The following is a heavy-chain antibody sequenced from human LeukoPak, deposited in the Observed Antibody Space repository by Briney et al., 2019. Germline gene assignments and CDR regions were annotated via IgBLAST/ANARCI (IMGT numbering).Heavy chain of an antibody. CDR1: GFTVSSNY. CDR2: LYSGGDA. D-gene: IGHD6-19*01. J-gene: IGHJ4*02. CDR3: ARGIEVAAGYFDF. Sequence: PGGSLRLSCAASGFTVSSNYMVWVRQAPGKGLEWVSLLYSGGDAFYADSVKGCFTISRHNSRNTLYLQMISLRAEDTAVYYCARGIEVAAGYFDFWGQGTLVTVSS. V-gene: IGHV3-53*04.